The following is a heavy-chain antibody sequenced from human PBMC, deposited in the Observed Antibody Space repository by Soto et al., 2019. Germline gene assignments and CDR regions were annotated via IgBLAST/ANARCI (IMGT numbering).Heavy chain of an antibody. CDR2: TDDTGST. CDR3: ARGVLEWLLRDSYYYYMAV. Sequence: PSETLSLTCTVSGDSISSSYWNWIRQAPGKGLEWIGYTDDTGSTNYNPSLKSRVTISVDMSKNQYSLKLSSVTAADTAVYYCARGVLEWLLRDSYYYYMAVWGKGTTVTVSS. CDR1: GDSISSSY. J-gene: IGHJ6*03. V-gene: IGHV4-59*01. D-gene: IGHD3-3*01.